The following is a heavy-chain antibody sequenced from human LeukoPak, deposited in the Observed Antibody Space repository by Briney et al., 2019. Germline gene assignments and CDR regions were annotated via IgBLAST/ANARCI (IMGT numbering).Heavy chain of an antibody. Sequence: PGGSLRLSCEASGFTLINALMSWVRQVAGKGLEWVGRIKSKTDGGTTDYAAPVKGRFSISRDDSKNTLYLQMNSLKTDDTAVHYCTAPHDAYWGQGTLVTVSA. V-gene: IGHV3-15*01. CDR2: IKSKTDGGTT. CDR1: GFTLINAL. J-gene: IGHJ4*02. CDR3: TAPHDAY.